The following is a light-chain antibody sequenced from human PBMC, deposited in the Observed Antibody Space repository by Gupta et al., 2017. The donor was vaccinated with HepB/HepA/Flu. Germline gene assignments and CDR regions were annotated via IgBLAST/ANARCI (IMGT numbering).Light chain of an antibody. V-gene: IGKV3-15*01. Sequence: EIVMPQSPATLSVSPGERATLSCWASQTVSSNLAWYQQKPGQAPRLLIYGASTRATGIPARFSGSGSGTEFTLTISSLQSEDFAVYYCHQYNNWPPAFGGGTKVEI. CDR1: QTVSSN. CDR2: GAS. CDR3: HQYNNWPPA. J-gene: IGKJ4*01.